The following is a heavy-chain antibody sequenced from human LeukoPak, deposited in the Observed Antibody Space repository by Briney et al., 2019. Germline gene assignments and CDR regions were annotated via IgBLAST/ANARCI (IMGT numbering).Heavy chain of an antibody. CDR2: INPNTGGT. CDR3: ARGIQTLDDAFDI. V-gene: IGHV1-2*02. CDR1: GYTFTGYY. J-gene: IGHJ3*02. Sequence: ASVKVSCKASGYTFTGYYMHWVRQAPGQGLEWMGWINPNTGGTNYAQKFQGRVTLTRDTSISTAYMELSRLRSDDTAVHYCARGIQTLDDAFDIWGQGTMVTVSS.